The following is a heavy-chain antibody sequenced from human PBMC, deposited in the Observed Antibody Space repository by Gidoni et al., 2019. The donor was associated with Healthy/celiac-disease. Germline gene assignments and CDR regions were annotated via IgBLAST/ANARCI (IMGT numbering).Heavy chain of an antibody. CDR1: GYTLPELS. CDR3: AAHYYGSGSYYTLVPYYYYGMDV. Sequence: QVQLVQSGAEVKKPGASVKVSCKVSGYTLPELSMHWVRQAPGKGLELMGGFDPEDGETIYAQKFQGRVTMTEDTSTDTAYMELSSLRSEDTAVYYCAAHYYGSGSYYTLVPYYYYGMDVWGQGTTVTVSS. D-gene: IGHD3-10*01. V-gene: IGHV1-24*01. J-gene: IGHJ6*02. CDR2: FDPEDGET.